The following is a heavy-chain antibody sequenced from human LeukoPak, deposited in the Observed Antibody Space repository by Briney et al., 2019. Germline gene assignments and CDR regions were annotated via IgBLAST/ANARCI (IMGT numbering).Heavy chain of an antibody. Sequence: SVRVSCKASGYTFTNYDINWVRQATGQGLEWMGRIIPILGIANYAQKFQGRVTITADKSTSTAYMELSSLRAEDTAVYYCAKDLGRLGPGAFDIWGQGTMVTVSS. V-gene: IGHV1-69*04. CDR2: IIPILGIA. CDR1: GYTFTNYD. CDR3: AKDLGRLGPGAFDI. J-gene: IGHJ3*02. D-gene: IGHD1-1*01.